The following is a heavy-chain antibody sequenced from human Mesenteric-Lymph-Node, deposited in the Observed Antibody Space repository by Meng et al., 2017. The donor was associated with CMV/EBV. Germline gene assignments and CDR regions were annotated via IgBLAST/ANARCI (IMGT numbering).Heavy chain of an antibody. CDR3: ARGVPDIVLMVYAIPVFDY. D-gene: IGHD2-8*01. CDR2: INHSGST. J-gene: IGHJ4*02. Sequence: SLSGYYWSWIRQPPGKGLEWIGEINHSGSTNYNPSLKSRVTISVDTSKNQFSLKLSSVTAADTAVYYCARGVPDIVLMVYAIPVFDYWGQGTLVTVSS. V-gene: IGHV4-34*01. CDR1: SLSGYY.